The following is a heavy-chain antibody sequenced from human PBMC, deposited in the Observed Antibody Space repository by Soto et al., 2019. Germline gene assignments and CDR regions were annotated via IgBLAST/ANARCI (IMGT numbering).Heavy chain of an antibody. V-gene: IGHV1-3*01. Sequence: ASVKVSCKASGYTFTSYAMHWVRQAPGQRLEWMGWINAGNGNTKYSQKFQGRVTITRDTSASTAYMELSSLRSEDTAVYYCARDVVATRGVYYYGMDVWGQGITVTVSS. CDR1: GYTFTSYA. CDR3: ARDVVATRGVYYYGMDV. CDR2: INAGNGNT. J-gene: IGHJ6*02. D-gene: IGHD1-26*01.